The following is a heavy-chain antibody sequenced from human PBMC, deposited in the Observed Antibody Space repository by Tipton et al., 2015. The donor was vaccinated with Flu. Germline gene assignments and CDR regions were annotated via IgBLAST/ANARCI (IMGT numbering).Heavy chain of an antibody. D-gene: IGHD6-19*01. CDR1: GFTFSSYG. CDR2: IWYDGSNK. CDR3: ARDHLKASGWYDSSYGMDV. J-gene: IGHJ6*02. Sequence: SLRLSCAASGFTFSSYGMHWVRQAPGKGLEWVAVIWYDGSNKYYADSVKGRFTISRDNSKNTLYLQMNSLRAEDTAVYYCARDHLKASGWYDSSYGMDVWGQGTTVTVSS. V-gene: IGHV3-33*01.